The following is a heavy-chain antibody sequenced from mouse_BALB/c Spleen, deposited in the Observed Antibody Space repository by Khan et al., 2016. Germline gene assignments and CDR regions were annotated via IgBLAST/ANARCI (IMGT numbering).Heavy chain of an antibody. V-gene: IGHV9-1*02. CDR1: GYSFTNYG. Sequence: QIQLVQSGPELKKPGETVKISCKASGYSFTNYGMNWVKQAPGKGLKWMGWINTYNGEPTYADDFKGRFALSLETSGSTAFLQINNLKNEDMATXYCASGRRPYWYFDVWGAGTTVTVSS. CDR3: ASGRRPYWYFDV. D-gene: IGHD2-12*01. CDR2: INTYNGEP. J-gene: IGHJ1*01.